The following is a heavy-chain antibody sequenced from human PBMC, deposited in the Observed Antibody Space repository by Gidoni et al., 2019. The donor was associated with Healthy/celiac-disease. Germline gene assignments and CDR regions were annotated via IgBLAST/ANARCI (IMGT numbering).Heavy chain of an antibody. D-gene: IGHD3-10*01. CDR1: GFTFSSYW. J-gene: IGHJ6*02. CDR2: IKQDGSEK. V-gene: IGHV3-7*04. Sequence: EVQLVESGGGLVQPGGSLRLSCAASGFTFSSYWMSWVRQAPGKGLEWVANIKQDGSEKYYVDSVKGRFTISRDNAKNSLYLQMNSLRAEDTAVYYCARGGSGSYYNVRNYYYYGMDVWGQGTTVTVSS. CDR3: ARGGSGSYYNVRNYYYYGMDV.